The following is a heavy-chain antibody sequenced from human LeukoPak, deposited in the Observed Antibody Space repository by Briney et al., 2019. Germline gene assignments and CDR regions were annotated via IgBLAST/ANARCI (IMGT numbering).Heavy chain of an antibody. CDR3: ARGRDDYFLNY. V-gene: IGHV3-21*01. CDR2: ISTSTSSI. Sequence: GGSLRLSCAASGFTFNSYAMSWVRQAPGKGLEWVSSISTSTSSIYYADSVKGRFTISRDNAKNSLSLQMNSLRVEDTAVYYCARGRDDYFLNYWGQGTLVSVSS. J-gene: IGHJ4*02. CDR1: GFTFNSYA. D-gene: IGHD2/OR15-2a*01.